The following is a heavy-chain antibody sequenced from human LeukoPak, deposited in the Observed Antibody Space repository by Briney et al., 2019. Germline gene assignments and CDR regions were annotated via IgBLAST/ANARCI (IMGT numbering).Heavy chain of an antibody. CDR3: ARQLDDSSGYSDAFDI. J-gene: IGHJ3*02. V-gene: IGHV4-59*08. CDR1: GGSISSYY. Sequence: SETLSPTCTVSGGSISSYYWSWIRQPPGKGLEWIGYIYYSGSTNYNPSLKSRVTISVDTSKNQFSLKLSSVTAADTAVYYCARQLDDSSGYSDAFDIWGQGTMVTVSS. CDR2: IYYSGST. D-gene: IGHD3-22*01.